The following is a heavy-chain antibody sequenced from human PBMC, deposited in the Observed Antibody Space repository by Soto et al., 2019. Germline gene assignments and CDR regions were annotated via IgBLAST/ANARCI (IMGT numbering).Heavy chain of an antibody. Sequence: QVQVVQSGAEVKKPGSSVRVSCKASRGPFQRYSVTWVRQAPGHGLEWMGGIIPRFGTPNHAQEFKGRVTISADESMGTADEELTALRPEDTATYYCATREFRWFEPWGKGSLVIVSS. CDR2: IIPRFGTP. J-gene: IGHJ5*02. CDR3: ATREFRWFEP. V-gene: IGHV1-69*01. CDR1: RGPFQRYS. D-gene: IGHD3-10*01.